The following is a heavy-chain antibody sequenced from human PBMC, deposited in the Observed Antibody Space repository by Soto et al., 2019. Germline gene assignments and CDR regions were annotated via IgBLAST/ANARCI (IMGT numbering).Heavy chain of an antibody. CDR2: INAGNGNT. D-gene: IGHD1-26*01. CDR3: ARGEIYSGSYRHIDY. Sequence: QVQLVQSGAEVKKPGASVKVSCKASGYTFTSYAMHWVRQAPGQRLEWMGWINAGNGNTKYSQKFQGRVTITRDTSASTAYMELSNLRSEDTAVYYCARGEIYSGSYRHIDYWGQGTRVTVSS. V-gene: IGHV1-3*01. CDR1: GYTFTSYA. J-gene: IGHJ4*02.